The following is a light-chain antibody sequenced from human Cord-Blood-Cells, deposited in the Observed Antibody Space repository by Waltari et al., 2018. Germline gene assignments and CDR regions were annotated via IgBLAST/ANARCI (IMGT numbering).Light chain of an antibody. CDR3: CSYAGSVV. V-gene: IGLV2-23*02. Sequence: QSALTQPASVSGSPGQSTTISCTGTSSDVGSYNLFSWYQQHPGKAPKPRIYEVSKRPSGVSNRFSGSKSGNTASLTISGLQAEDEADYYCCSYAGSVVFGGGTKLTVL. CDR2: EVS. CDR1: SSDVGSYNL. J-gene: IGLJ2*01.